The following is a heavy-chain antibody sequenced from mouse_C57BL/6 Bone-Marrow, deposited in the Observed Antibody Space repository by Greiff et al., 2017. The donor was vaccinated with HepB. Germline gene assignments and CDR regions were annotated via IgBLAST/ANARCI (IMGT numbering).Heavy chain of an antibody. V-gene: IGHV7-1*01. CDR2: SRNKANDYTT. CDR1: GFTFSDFY. Sequence: EVQVVESGGGLVQSGRSLRLSCATSGFTFSDFYMEWVRQAPGKGLEWIAASRNKANDYTTEYSASVKGRFIVSRDTSQSILYLQMNALRAEDTAMYYCARLGSCYAMDYWRQGTSVTVSS. J-gene: IGHJ4*01. CDR3: ARLGSCYAMDY. D-gene: IGHD1-1*01.